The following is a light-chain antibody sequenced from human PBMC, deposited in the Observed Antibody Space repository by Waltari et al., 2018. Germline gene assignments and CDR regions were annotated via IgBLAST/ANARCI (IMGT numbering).Light chain of an antibody. CDR2: RSD. V-gene: IGLV1-47*01. Sequence: QSVLTQPPSASGTPGQDVTIPSSGTSSRVGSNFVFCYQHLPGAPPKLLVFRSDRRPSGVPDRISGSKSGTSASLVITGLRSEDEADYYCAAWDDSLSAYVFGTGTKVTVL. CDR3: AAWDDSLSAYV. J-gene: IGLJ1*01. CDR1: SSRVGSNF.